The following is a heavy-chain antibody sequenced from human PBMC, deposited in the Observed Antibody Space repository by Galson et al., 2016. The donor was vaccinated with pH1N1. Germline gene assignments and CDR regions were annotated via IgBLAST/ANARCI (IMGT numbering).Heavy chain of an antibody. CDR1: DGSINSFSYY. J-gene: IGHJ5*02. V-gene: IGHV4-39*01. CDR2: IHYGGNT. D-gene: IGHD3-10*01. CDR3: ARHGPNSYHKWFDP. Sequence: SETLSLTCSVSDGSINSFSYYWGWLRQPPGKGLEWIGSIHYGGNTYYNPSLRSRVTISVDTSKNHFSLRLSSVTAADTAVYFCARHGPNSYHKWFDPWGQGSQVTVSA.